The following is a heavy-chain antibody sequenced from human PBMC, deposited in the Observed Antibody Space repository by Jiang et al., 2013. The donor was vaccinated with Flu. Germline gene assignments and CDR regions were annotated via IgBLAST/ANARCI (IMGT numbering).Heavy chain of an antibody. D-gene: IGHD3-22*01. CDR2: IYLDDSDT. Sequence: VQLVESGAEVKQPGESLKISCQPSGYNFTNYWIGWVRQMPGKGLEWMGIIYLDDSDTRYSPSFLGQVILSADKSISTVYLQWSGLKASDTATYYCARFDPARVLGVSSGHFDYWGQGTLVTVSS. J-gene: IGHJ4*02. CDR3: ARFDPARVLGVSSGHFDY. CDR1: GYNFTNYW. V-gene: IGHV5-51*01.